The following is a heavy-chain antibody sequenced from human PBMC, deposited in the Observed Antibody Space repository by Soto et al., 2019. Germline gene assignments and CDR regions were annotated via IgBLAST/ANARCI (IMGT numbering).Heavy chain of an antibody. D-gene: IGHD2-2*02. CDR3: ARDGRYSSPGIGYYGMDV. V-gene: IGHV4-59*01. CDR1: GGSISSYY. J-gene: IGHJ6*02. Sequence: SETLSLTCTVSGGSISSYYWSWIRQPPGKGLEWIGYIYYSGSTNYNPSLKSRVTISVDTSKNQFSLKLSSVTAADTAVYYCARDGRYSSPGIGYYGMDVWGQGTTVTVSS. CDR2: IYYSGST.